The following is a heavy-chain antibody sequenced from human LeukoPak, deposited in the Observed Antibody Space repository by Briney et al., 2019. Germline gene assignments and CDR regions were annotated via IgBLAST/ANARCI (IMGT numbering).Heavy chain of an antibody. CDR1: GGSISSYY. CDR3: ARDHPTVTVPNWFDP. J-gene: IGHJ5*02. D-gene: IGHD4-11*01. CDR2: IYYSGST. V-gene: IGHV4-59*12. Sequence: SETLSLTCTVSGGSISSYYWSWIRQPPGKGLEWIGYIYYSGSTNYNPSLKSRVTISVDTSKNQFSLKLSSVTAADTAVYYCARDHPTVTVPNWFDPWGQGTLVTVSS.